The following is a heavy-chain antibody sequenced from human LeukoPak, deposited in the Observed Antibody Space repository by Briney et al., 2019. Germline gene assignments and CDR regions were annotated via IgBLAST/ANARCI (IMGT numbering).Heavy chain of an antibody. D-gene: IGHD2-21*01. V-gene: IGHV4-59*08. CDR3: ASCIGDYYYGMDV. Sequence: SETLSLTCTVSGGSISSYYWSWIRQPPGKGLAWIGYIYYSGSTNYNPSLKSRVTISVDTSKNQFSLKLSSVTAADTAVYYCASCIGDYYYGMDVWGQGTTVTVSS. CDR1: GGSISSYY. CDR2: IYYSGST. J-gene: IGHJ6*02.